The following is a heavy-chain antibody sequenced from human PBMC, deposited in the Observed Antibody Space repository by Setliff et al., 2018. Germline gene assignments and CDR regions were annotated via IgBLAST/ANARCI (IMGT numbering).Heavy chain of an antibody. Sequence: ASVKVSCKASGYTFTSYGISWVRQAPGQGLEWMGWISAYNGNTNYAQKLQGRVTMTTDTSTSTAYMELRSLRSDDTAVYYCVSRKYYYDSSGYYYGDALDIWGQGTMVTVSS. CDR1: GYTFTSYG. CDR2: ISAYNGNT. J-gene: IGHJ3*02. CDR3: VSRKYYYDSSGYYYGDALDI. D-gene: IGHD3-22*01. V-gene: IGHV1-18*01.